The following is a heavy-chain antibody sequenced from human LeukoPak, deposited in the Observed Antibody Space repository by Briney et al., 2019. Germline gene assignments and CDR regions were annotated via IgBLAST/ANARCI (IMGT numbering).Heavy chain of an antibody. V-gene: IGHV3-30*04. Sequence: GRSLRLSCAASGFTFSSYAMHWVRQAPGKGLEWVTVISYDGGNKYYADSVKGRFTISRDNSKNTLYLQMNSLRAEDTAVYYCAREGSSQSFDYWGQGTLVTVSS. CDR3: AREGSSQSFDY. CDR2: ISYDGGNK. J-gene: IGHJ4*02. D-gene: IGHD2-2*01. CDR1: GFTFSSYA.